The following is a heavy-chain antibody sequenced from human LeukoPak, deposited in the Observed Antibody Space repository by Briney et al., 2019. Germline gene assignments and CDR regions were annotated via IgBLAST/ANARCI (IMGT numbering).Heavy chain of an antibody. J-gene: IGHJ4*02. V-gene: IGHV3-7*01. D-gene: IGHD5-18*01. CDR2: IKLDGSEK. CDR3: ARDTGHNYALDY. CDR1: GFTFSSYW. Sequence: GGSLRLSCAASGFTFSSYWMSWVRQAPGKGLEWVANIKLDGSEKNYLDSVKGRFTISRDNAKNSLYLQMNSLRTEDMAVYYCARDTGHNYALDYWGQGTLVTVSS.